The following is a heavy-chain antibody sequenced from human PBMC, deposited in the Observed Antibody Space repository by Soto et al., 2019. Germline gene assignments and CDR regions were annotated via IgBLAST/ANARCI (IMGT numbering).Heavy chain of an antibody. J-gene: IGHJ4*02. CDR2: ISGSGSAT. CDR1: GFSFSTYA. CDR3: AKSIKGTGTNVIYDS. D-gene: IGHD1-7*01. Sequence: GGSLRLSCAPSGFSFSTYAMGWVRQAPGKGLEWVSAISGSGSATYYADPVKGRFTISRDNSKDTFYLQMNSLRAGDTAVHYCAKSIKGTGTNVIYDSWGQGSLVTVSS. V-gene: IGHV3-23*01.